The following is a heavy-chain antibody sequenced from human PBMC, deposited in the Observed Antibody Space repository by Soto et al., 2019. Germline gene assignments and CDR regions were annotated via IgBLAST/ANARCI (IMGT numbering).Heavy chain of an antibody. CDR2: INAGNGNT. CDR3: ARPTYYYDSSAPPGY. D-gene: IGHD3-22*01. Sequence: ASVKVSCKASGYTFTSYAMHWVRQAPGQRLEWMGWINAGNGNTKYSQKFQGRVTVTKDTSASTAYMELSSLRSEDTAVYYCARPTYYYDSSAPPGYWGQGTLVTVSP. V-gene: IGHV1-3*01. J-gene: IGHJ4*02. CDR1: GYTFTSYA.